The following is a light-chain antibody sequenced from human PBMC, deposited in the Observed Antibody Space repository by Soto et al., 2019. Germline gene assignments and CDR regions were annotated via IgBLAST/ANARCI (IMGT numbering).Light chain of an antibody. J-gene: IGKJ4*01. CDR1: QSVSNS. CDR3: QQRSSWPLT. Sequence: EIVLTQSPATLSVSPGERATLSCRASQSVSNSLAWYQQKPGQAPKLLIYDASNRATGIPARFSGGGSGTDFTLTISSLEPEDFAVYSCQQRSSWPLTFGGGTKVEIK. V-gene: IGKV3-11*01. CDR2: DAS.